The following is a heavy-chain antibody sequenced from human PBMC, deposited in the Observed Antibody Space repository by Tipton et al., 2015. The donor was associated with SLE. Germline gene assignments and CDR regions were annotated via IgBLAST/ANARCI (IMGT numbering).Heavy chain of an antibody. D-gene: IGHD6-13*01. J-gene: IGHJ3*02. CDR3: AAELVDAFDI. V-gene: IGHV3-30*04. CDR1: GFTFSSYV. Sequence: SLRLSCAASGFTFSSYVMYWVRQAPGKGLEWVAVISYDGSNKYYADSVKGRFTISRDNSKNTLYLQMNSLRTDDTAVYYCAAELVDAFDIWGQGTMVTVSS. CDR2: ISYDGSNK.